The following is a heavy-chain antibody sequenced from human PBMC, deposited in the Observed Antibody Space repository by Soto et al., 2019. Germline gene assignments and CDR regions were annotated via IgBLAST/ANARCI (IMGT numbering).Heavy chain of an antibody. Sequence: SQTPPLTCTVSGGSISRGGYYWIWIRQPPGKGLEWIGYIYYSGSTYYNPSLKSRVTISVDTSKNQFSLKLSSVTAADTAVYYCARGLTYSDILTGYSLPLDVFGQGTSVSVSS. V-gene: IGHV4-30-4*01. CDR3: ARGLTYSDILTGYSLPLDV. D-gene: IGHD3-9*01. CDR1: GGSISRGGYY. CDR2: IYYSGST. J-gene: IGHJ6*02.